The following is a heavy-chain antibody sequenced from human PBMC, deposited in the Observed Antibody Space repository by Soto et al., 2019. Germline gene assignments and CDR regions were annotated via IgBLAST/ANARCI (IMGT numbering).Heavy chain of an antibody. CDR2: IKSKTDGGKT. D-gene: IGHD6-19*01. J-gene: IGHJ4*02. V-gene: IGHV3-15*07. CDR3: TTARSNGWQYGITGSYSFDY. CDR1: GFTFSNVW. Sequence: GGSLRLSCAASGFTFSNVWMNWVRQAPGKGLEWVGRIKSKTDGGKTDYAAPVKDRFSISRDDSKYTLYLQINSLRTEDTAVYFCTTARSNGWQYGITGSYSFDYWGQGTLVTVSS.